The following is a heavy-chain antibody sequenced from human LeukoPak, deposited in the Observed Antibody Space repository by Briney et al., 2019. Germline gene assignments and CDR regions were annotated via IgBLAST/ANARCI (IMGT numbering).Heavy chain of an antibody. CDR3: AREQLVPLRYFDY. CDR1: GGSFSGYY. CDR2: IYYSGST. D-gene: IGHD6-13*01. V-gene: IGHV4-59*01. Sequence: SETLSLTCAVYGGSFSGYYWSWIRQPPGKGLEWIGYIYYSGSTNYNPSLKSRVTISVDTSKNQFSLKLSSVTAADTAVYYCAREQLVPLRYFDYWGQGTLVTVSS. J-gene: IGHJ4*02.